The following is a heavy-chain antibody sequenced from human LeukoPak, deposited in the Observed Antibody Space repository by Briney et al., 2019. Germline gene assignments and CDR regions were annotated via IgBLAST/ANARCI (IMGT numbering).Heavy chain of an antibody. CDR3: LIGGSGSGTDYNYDMDV. V-gene: IGHV1-69*13. Sequence: ASVKLSCKASGATVTSYAISWVRQAPGHGLGWVGGIILIFGTANYAQKFQGRVMITADASTSTAYTGLRSLTSDAPAAYYCLIGGSGSGTDYNYDMDVWGKGSTVTTSS. D-gene: IGHD3-10*01. J-gene: IGHJ6*03. CDR2: IILIFGTA. CDR1: GATVTSYA.